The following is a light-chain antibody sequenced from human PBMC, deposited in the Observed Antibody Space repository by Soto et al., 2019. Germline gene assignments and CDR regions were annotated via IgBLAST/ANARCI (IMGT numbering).Light chain of an antibody. V-gene: IGKV2-30*02. Sequence: DVVMTQSPLSLTVTIGHPAAMSFRPNQSLVHSDGIAYFSWFQQRPGRSPRRLIYKVSNRDSGVPARFSGSGSGTDFALKISRVEAEDVGVYYCMQALQSPRTFGQGTKVDIK. J-gene: IGKJ1*01. CDR2: KVS. CDR1: QSLVHSDGIAY. CDR3: MQALQSPRT.